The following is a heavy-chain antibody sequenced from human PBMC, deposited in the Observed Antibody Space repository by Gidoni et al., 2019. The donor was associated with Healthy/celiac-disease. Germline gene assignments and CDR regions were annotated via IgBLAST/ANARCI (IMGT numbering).Heavy chain of an antibody. V-gene: IGHV3-48*02. D-gene: IGHD3-22*01. CDR3: ASDTPYYYDSIGYSYAFDI. CDR2: IRSSSSTI. CDR1: GLPCGSCI. Sequence: VQLVESGGGLVQPGGSRRLSCAASGLPCGSCIRTWGRQAQGKGLEWVSYIRSSSSTIYDADYVQGRLTIASDNAKTSLYLHLNSLRYQDTAVSSCASDTPYYYDSIGYSYAFDIWGQGTMVTVSS. J-gene: IGHJ3*02.